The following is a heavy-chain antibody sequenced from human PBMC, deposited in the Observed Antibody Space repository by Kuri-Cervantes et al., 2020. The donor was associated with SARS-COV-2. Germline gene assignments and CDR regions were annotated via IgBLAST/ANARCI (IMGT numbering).Heavy chain of an antibody. CDR2: INAGNGNT. CDR1: GYTFTSYA. Sequence: ASVKVSCKASGYTFTSYAMHWVRQAPGQRLEWMGWINAGNGNTKYSQKFQGRVTITRDTSASTAYMELSRLRSDDTAVYYCARDRYSGSYKNPLMDVWGQGTTVTVSS. CDR3: ARDRYSGSYKNPLMDV. V-gene: IGHV1-3*01. D-gene: IGHD1-26*01. J-gene: IGHJ6*02.